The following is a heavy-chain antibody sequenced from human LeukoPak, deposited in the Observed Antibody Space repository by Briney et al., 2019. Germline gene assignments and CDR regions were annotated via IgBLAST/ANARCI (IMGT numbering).Heavy chain of an antibody. Sequence: QPGGSLRLSCAASGFTFSSYAMSWVRQAPGKGLEWVSTISSSGAYTYYADSVKGRFTISRDNSKNTLYLQMDSLRAEDTAVYYCASGDTTGYSGDAFNIWGQGTMVTVSS. J-gene: IGHJ3*02. CDR2: ISSSGAYT. CDR3: ASGDTTGYSGDAFNI. CDR1: GFTFSSYA. D-gene: IGHD3-22*01. V-gene: IGHV3-23*01.